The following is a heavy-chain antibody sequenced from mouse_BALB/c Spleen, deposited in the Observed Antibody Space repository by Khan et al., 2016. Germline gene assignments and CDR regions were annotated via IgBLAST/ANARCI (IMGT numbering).Heavy chain of an antibody. J-gene: IGHJ1*01. V-gene: IGHV1-37*01. Sequence: VQLKESGPELVKPGASVKISCKASGYSFTGYFMNWVKQSHGKSLEWIGLINPYNGDTFYNQKFKGKATLTVDKSSSTAHMELLSLTSEDSAVYYSGRGGNYVNWYFDVWGAGTTVTVSS. CDR1: GYSFTGYF. D-gene: IGHD2-1*01. CDR2: INPYNGDT. CDR3: GRGGNYVNWYFDV.